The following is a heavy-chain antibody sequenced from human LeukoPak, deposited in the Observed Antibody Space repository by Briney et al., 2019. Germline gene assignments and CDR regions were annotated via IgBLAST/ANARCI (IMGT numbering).Heavy chain of an antibody. Sequence: GASVKVSCKASGLTFNAYYIHWVRQAPGQGLEWMGWINPNTGDTNFAQKFQGRVAMTRDTSLSTAYMDLSRLTSDDTAVYYCARDWPGISLHFDLWGRGTLITVSS. V-gene: IGHV1-2*02. D-gene: IGHD2-15*01. CDR2: INPNTGDT. J-gene: IGHJ2*01. CDR1: GLTFNAYY. CDR3: ARDWPGISLHFDL.